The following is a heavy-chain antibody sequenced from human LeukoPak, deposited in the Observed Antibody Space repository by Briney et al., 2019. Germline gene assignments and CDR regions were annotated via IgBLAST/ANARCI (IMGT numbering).Heavy chain of an antibody. CDR2: IIPIFGTA. J-gene: IGHJ4*02. CDR1: GGTFSSYA. D-gene: IGHD3-22*01. V-gene: IGHV1-69*06. CDR3: ASGWTYYYDSSGYYPFDY. Sequence: SVKVSCKASGGTFSSYAISWVRQAPGQGLEWMGGIIPIFGTANYAQKFQGRVTITADKSTSTAYMELSSLRSEDTAVYYCASGWTYYYDSSGYYPFDYWGQGTLVTVSS.